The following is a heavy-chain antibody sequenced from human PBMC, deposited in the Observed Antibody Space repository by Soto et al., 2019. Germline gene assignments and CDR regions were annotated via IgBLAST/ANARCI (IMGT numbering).Heavy chain of an antibody. V-gene: IGHV1-69*01. CDR3: ARGQVAGNFYYYGMDV. D-gene: IGHD6-19*01. CDR2: IIPLFGSP. CDR1: GDTFMNYA. J-gene: IGHJ6*02. Sequence: QVQLVQSGAEVAKPGSSVKVSCKASGDTFMNYAMSWVRQGPRQGLEWMGGIIPLFGSPKYAQKFQDRVKMTADESTSTVYMEVSSLRADDTGVYYCARGQVAGNFYYYGMDVWGQGTTVTVS.